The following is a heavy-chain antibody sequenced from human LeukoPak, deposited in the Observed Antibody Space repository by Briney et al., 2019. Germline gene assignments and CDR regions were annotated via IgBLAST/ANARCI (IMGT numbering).Heavy chain of an antibody. CDR3: ARDANYYDSRGENYFNC. D-gene: IGHD3-22*01. Sequence: PGGSQRLSCAASGFAFSSYWMSWVRQAPGKGLEWVANIKRDGSDTYYVDSVKGRFTISRDNAKNSLYLQLNSLRAEVTAVYYCARDANYYDSRGENYFNCWGQGTLVTVSS. CDR1: GFAFSSYW. J-gene: IGHJ4*02. CDR2: IKRDGSDT. V-gene: IGHV3-7*01.